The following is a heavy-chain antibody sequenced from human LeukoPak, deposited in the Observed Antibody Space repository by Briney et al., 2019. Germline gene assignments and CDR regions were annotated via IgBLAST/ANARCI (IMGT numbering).Heavy chain of an antibody. V-gene: IGHV4-34*01. Sequence: SETLSLTCAVYGGSFSGYYWSWIRQPPGKGLEWIGEINHSGSTNYNPSLKSRVTISVDTSKNQFSLKLNSVTAADAAVYYCATLGRGNIGIQFRPLDYWGQGTLVTVSS. CDR1: GGSFSGYY. J-gene: IGHJ4*02. CDR3: ATLGRGNIGIQFRPLDY. D-gene: IGHD5-24*01. CDR2: INHSGST.